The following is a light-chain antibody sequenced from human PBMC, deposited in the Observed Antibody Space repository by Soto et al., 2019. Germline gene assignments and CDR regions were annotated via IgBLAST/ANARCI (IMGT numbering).Light chain of an antibody. CDR3: QQYNNWPPVT. V-gene: IGKV3D-15*01. CDR2: GAT. Sequence: EMVMTQSPATRSVSPLEIASRSFMASQSVSSNLAWYQQKPGQAPRLLIYGATTRATGIPARFSGSGSGTEFTLTISSLQSEDFAVYYCQQYNNWPPVTFGQGTRLEIK. CDR1: QSVSSN. J-gene: IGKJ5*01.